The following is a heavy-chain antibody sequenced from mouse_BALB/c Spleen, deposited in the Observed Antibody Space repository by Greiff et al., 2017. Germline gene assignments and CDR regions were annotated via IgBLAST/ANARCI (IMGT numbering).Heavy chain of an antibody. J-gene: IGHJ4*01. CDR1: GFTFSSYA. CDR3: ARGGNDGYCLYYAMDY. Sequence: EVKLMESGGGLVKPGGSLKLSCAASGFTFSSYAMSWVRQTPEKRLEWVASISSGGSTYYPDSVKGRFTISRDNARNILYLQMSSLRSEDTAMYYCARGGNDGYCLYYAMDYWGQGTSVTVSS. D-gene: IGHD2-3*01. CDR2: ISSGGST. V-gene: IGHV5-6-5*01.